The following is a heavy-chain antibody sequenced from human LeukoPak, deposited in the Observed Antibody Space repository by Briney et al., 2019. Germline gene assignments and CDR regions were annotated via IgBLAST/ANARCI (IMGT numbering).Heavy chain of an antibody. CDR3: ARDYRIAAAGQYLDY. J-gene: IGHJ4*02. D-gene: IGHD6-13*01. CDR1: GYTFTGYY. CDR2: INPNSGGT. Sequence: GASVKVSCKASGYTFTGYYMHWVRQAPGQGLEWMGWINPNSGGTNYAQKFQGRVTMTRDTSISTAYMELSRLRSDDTAVYYCARDYRIAAAGQYLDYWGQGTLVTVSS. V-gene: IGHV1-2*02.